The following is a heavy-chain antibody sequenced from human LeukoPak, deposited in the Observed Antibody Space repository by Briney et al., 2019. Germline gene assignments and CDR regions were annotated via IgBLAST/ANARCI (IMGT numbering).Heavy chain of an antibody. CDR2: IWYGGSNK. Sequence: PGGSLRLSCAASGFTFSSYGMHWVRQAPGKGLEWAAVIWYGGSNKYYADSVKGRFTISRDNSKNTLYLQMNSLRAEDTAVYYCAKSGYYYGSGSYYPDYWGQGTLVTVSS. V-gene: IGHV3-33*08. CDR1: GFTFSSYG. CDR3: AKSGYYYGSGSYYPDY. J-gene: IGHJ4*02. D-gene: IGHD3-10*01.